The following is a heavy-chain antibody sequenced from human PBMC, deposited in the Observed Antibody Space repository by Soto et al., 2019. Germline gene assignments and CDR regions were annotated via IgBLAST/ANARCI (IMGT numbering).Heavy chain of an antibody. D-gene: IGHD2-2*01. V-gene: IGHV4-39*01. J-gene: IGHJ4*02. CDR1: GGSISSHSYY. CDR2: IHYSGST. CDR3: ARQPPLGHCSGPNCAGPYFLDS. Sequence: SETLSLTCTVAGGSISSHSYYWGWIRQPPGKGLEWIASIHYSGSTYYRPSLKSRVTVSVETSKNHFSLELTSVTAAGTAVYYCARQPPLGHCSGPNCAGPYFLDSWSQGTLVTVSS.